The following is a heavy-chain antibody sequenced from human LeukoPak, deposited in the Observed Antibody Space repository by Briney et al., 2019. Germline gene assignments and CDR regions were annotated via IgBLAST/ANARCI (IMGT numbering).Heavy chain of an antibody. V-gene: IGHV4-34*01. CDR2: INHSGST. D-gene: IGHD2-15*01. CDR3: AAGRYCSGGSCRDFDY. CDR1: GGSFSGYY. J-gene: IGHJ4*02. Sequence: PSETLSLTCGVYGGSFSGYYWSWIRQPPGKGLEWIGEINHSGSTNYNPSLKSRVTISVDTSKNQFSLKLSSVTAADTAVYYCAAGRYCSGGSCRDFDYWGQGTLVTVSS.